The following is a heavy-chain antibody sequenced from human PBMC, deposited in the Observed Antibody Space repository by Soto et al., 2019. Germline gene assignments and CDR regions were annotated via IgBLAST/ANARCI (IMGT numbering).Heavy chain of an antibody. J-gene: IGHJ6*04. CDR3: ARDRVVVVPAAIYYYYCVMEV. V-gene: IGHV1-46*03. D-gene: IGHD2-2*02. CDR1: GYTFTSYY. Sequence: ASVNVSCKASGYTFTSYYLHWVSPAPGQLLEFMGILNPSGGITIYAQKFQGRVTMTRDTSTSTVYMELSSLRSEDTAVYYCARDRVVVVPAAIYYYYCVMEVWGEGTTVNVSS. CDR2: LNPSGGIT.